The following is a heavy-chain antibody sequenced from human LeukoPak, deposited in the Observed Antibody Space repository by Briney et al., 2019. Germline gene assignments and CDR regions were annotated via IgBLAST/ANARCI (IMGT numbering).Heavy chain of an antibody. CDR1: GYTFTGYY. CDR2: INPNSGGT. V-gene: IGHV1-2*02. J-gene: IGHJ4*02. D-gene: IGHD3-22*01. CDR3: ARDQRYYDSSGYGY. Sequence: EASVKVSCKASGYTFTGYYMHWVRQAPGQGLEWMGWINPNSGGTNYAQKLQGRVTMTTDTSTSTAYMELRSLRSDDTAVYYCARDQRYYDSSGYGYWGQGTLVTVSS.